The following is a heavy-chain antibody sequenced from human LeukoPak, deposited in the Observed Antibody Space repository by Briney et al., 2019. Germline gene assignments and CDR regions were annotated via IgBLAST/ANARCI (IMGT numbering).Heavy chain of an antibody. CDR3: ARAGVPAAMIGYYYYMDV. V-gene: IGHV4-59*08. CDR2: IYYTGST. CDR1: GGSISSSY. D-gene: IGHD2-2*01. Sequence: SETLSLTCTVSGGSISSSYWSWIRQPPGKGLEWIGFIYYTGSTNYSPSLKSRVTISVDTSKNQFSLKLSSVTAADTAVYYCARAGVPAAMIGYYYYMDVWGKGTTVTVSS. J-gene: IGHJ6*03.